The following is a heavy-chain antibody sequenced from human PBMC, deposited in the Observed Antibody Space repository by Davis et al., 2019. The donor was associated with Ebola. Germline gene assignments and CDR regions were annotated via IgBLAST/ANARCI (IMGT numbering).Heavy chain of an antibody. J-gene: IGHJ3*02. CDR2: IDWDDDT. D-gene: IGHD7-27*01. Sequence: SGPTLVKPTQTLTLTCTVSGFSLRTAGICVIWVRQPPGKALEWLARIDWDDDTYSRTSLKTRLTVSKDTSKSQVVLTMTNMDPADTATYYCARLTGAYRDSAIDMWGHGTMVTVSP. CDR1: GFSLRTAGIC. V-gene: IGHV2-70*11. CDR3: ARLTGAYRDSAIDM.